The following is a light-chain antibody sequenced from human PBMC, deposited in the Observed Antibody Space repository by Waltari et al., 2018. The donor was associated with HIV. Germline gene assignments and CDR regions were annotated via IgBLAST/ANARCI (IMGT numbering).Light chain of an antibody. Sequence: DIQMTQSPSSLAASVGERVTLTCRADQDIVNYLNWYQQKPGKAPSLLIFGASTLHTGVPSRFRGSGSATQFTLTIRSLQPEDFATYYCQQGFSDPWTFGQGTKVEIK. CDR3: QQGFSDPWT. J-gene: IGKJ1*01. CDR2: GAS. CDR1: QDIVNY. V-gene: IGKV1-39*01.